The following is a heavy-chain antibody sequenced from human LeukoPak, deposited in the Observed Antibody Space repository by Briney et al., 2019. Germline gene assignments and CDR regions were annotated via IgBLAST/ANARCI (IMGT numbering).Heavy chain of an antibody. CDR3: AKDVRGGCSGDDCYP. CDR2: ISGSGSDT. CDR1: GFTFSNAW. V-gene: IGHV3-23*01. J-gene: IGHJ5*02. D-gene: IGHD2-21*02. Sequence: GGSLRLSCAASGFTFSNAWMSWVRQAPGKGLEWVSDISGSGSDTYYADSVRGRFTISRDNSKNTVYLQMNSLRAEDSGLYFCAKDVRGGCSGDDCYPWGQGTLVTVPS.